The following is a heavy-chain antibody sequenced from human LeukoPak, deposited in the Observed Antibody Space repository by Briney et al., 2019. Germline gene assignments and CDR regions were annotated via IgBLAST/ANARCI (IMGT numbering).Heavy chain of an antibody. D-gene: IGHD2-8*02. J-gene: IGHJ3*02. Sequence: GGSLRLSCAASGFTFSSYSMNWVRQAPGKGLEWVSSISSSSSYIYYADSVKGRFTISRDNAKNSLYLQMNSLRAEDTAVYYCARAREGYCTGGVCYTGHNAFDIWGQGTMVTVSS. CDR2: ISSSSSYI. CDR1: GFTFSSYS. V-gene: IGHV3-21*01. CDR3: ARAREGYCTGGVCYTGHNAFDI.